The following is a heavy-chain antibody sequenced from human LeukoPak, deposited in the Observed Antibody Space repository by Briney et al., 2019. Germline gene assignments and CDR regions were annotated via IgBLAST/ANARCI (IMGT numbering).Heavy chain of an antibody. J-gene: IGHJ5*02. V-gene: IGHV1-18*01. D-gene: IGHD3-3*01. Sequence: ASVKVSCKGSGYTFTSYGISLVRQAPGQGLEWMGWISAYNGNTNYAQKLQGRVTMTTDTSTSTTYMELRSLRSDDTAVYYCARARRFLEWLLYNWFDPWGQGTLVTVSS. CDR2: ISAYNGNT. CDR1: GYTFTSYG. CDR3: ARARRFLEWLLYNWFDP.